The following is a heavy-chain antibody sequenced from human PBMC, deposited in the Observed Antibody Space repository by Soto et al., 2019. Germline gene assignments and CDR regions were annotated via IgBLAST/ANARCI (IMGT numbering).Heavy chain of an antibody. Sequence: QVQLVESGGGVVQPGRSLRLSCAASGFTFSSYGMHWVRQAPGKGLEWVAIISYDGSNKYYADSVKGRFTISRDNSKNAVYLQRNSLMAADTAMYYCAKDQVSYYSDSRGYFREVFDYWGQGTLGTVSS. V-gene: IGHV3-30*18. J-gene: IGHJ4*02. CDR1: GFTFSSYG. D-gene: IGHD3-22*01. CDR2: ISYDGSNK. CDR3: AKDQVSYYSDSRGYFREVFDY.